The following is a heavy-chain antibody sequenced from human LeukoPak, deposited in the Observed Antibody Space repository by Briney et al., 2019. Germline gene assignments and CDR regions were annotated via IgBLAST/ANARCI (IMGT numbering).Heavy chain of an antibody. CDR3: ARRDSSGWFMFDY. CDR2: IYHSGST. J-gene: IGHJ4*02. CDR1: GYSISSGYY. D-gene: IGHD6-19*01. Sequence: SETLSLTCAVSGYSISSGYYWGWIRQPPGKGLEWIGTIYHSGSTYYNPSLKSRVTISIDTSKNQFSLKLSSVTAADTAVYYCARRDSSGWFMFDYWGQGTLVTVSS. V-gene: IGHV4-38-2*01.